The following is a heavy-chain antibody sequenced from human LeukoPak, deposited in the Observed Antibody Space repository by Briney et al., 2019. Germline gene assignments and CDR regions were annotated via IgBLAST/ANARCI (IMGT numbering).Heavy chain of an antibody. J-gene: IGHJ4*02. CDR1: GGSFSGYY. CDR2: INHSGST. V-gene: IGHV4-34*01. CDR3: ARAPTHTKSKYYDFWSGYYYFDY. Sequence: SETLSLTCAVYGGSFSGYYWSWIRQPPGKGLEWIGEINHSGSTNYNPSLKSRVTISVDTSKNQFSLKLSSVTAADTAVYYCARAPTHTKSKYYDFWSGYYYFDYWGQGTLVTVSS. D-gene: IGHD3-3*01.